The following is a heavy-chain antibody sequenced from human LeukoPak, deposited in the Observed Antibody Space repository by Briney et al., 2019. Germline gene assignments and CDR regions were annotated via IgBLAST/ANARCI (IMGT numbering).Heavy chain of an antibody. V-gene: IGHV4-61*02. CDR3: ARDSGYVGS. Sequence: SETLSLTCTVSGDSISSGSYYWSWIRQPAGKGLEWIGRIYGRGGSNYNPSLKSRVTISIDTSKNQFSLKLSSVTAADTAMYYCARDSGYVGSWGQGTLVTVSS. CDR2: IYGRGGS. J-gene: IGHJ4*02. D-gene: IGHD5-12*01. CDR1: GDSISSGSYY.